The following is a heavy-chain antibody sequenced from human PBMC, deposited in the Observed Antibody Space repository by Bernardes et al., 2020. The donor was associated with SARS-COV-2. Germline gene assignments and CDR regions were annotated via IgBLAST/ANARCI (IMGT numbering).Heavy chain of an antibody. V-gene: IGHV4-39*01. CDR3: ASLYGSRSYPPDY. J-gene: IGHJ4*02. CDR2: IYYSGNT. D-gene: IGHD3-10*01. Sequence: SETLSLTCTVSGGSISSTTYHWGWLRQPPGKGLEWIGSIYYSGNTYYNPSLKSRVTIFVDTSKNQFSLKLSSVTAADTAVYYCASLYGSRSYPPDYWGQGTLVTVSS. CDR1: GGSISSTTYH.